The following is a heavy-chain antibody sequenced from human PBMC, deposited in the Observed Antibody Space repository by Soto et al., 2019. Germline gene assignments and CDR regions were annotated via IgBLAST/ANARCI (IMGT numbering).Heavy chain of an antibody. CDR1: GYTFTSYG. CDR3: ARDRITMVRGVIGGMDV. Sequence: QVQLVQSGAEVKKPGASVKVSCKASGYTFTSYGIIWVRQAPGQGLEWMGWISAYNGNTNYAQKLQGRVTMTTDTSTSTAYMELRSLRSDDTAVYYCARDRITMVRGVIGGMDVWGQGTTVTVSS. CDR2: ISAYNGNT. V-gene: IGHV1-18*01. D-gene: IGHD3-10*01. J-gene: IGHJ6*02.